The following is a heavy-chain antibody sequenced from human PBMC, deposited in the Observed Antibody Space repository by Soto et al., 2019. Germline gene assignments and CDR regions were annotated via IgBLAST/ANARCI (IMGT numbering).Heavy chain of an antibody. Sequence: QVQLQESGPGLVKPSETLSLTCTVSGGSISSYYWSWIRQPAGTGLEWIGLIYTSGSTNYNPPLKSRVTMSVDTSKNQFSLKLSSVTAADTAVYYCAGPDFFLSYWGQGTLVTVSS. CDR3: AGPDFFLSY. J-gene: IGHJ4*02. V-gene: IGHV4-4*07. CDR2: IYTSGST. D-gene: IGHD3-3*01. CDR1: GGSISSYY.